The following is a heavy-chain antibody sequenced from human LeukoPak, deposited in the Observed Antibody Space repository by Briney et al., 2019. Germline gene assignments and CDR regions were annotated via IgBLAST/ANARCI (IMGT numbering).Heavy chain of an antibody. CDR1: GYTFTGYY. V-gene: IGHV1-2*02. Sequence: ASVKVSCKASGYTFTGYYMHWVRQAPGQGLEWMGWINPNSGGTNYAQKLQGRVTMTRDTSISTAYMELSRLRSDDTAVYYCARRGAGAAAGPRARFYFDYWGQGTLVTVSS. J-gene: IGHJ4*02. CDR3: ARRGAGAAAGPRARFYFDY. D-gene: IGHD6-13*01. CDR2: INPNSGGT.